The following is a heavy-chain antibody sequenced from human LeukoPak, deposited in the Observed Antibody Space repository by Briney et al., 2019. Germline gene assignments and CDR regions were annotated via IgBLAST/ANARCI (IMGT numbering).Heavy chain of an antibody. D-gene: IGHD6-19*01. CDR2: ISPSGGSA. CDR3: ARAVKYRSGPLTDLLPYYFDY. CDR1: GYTFANYY. Sequence: ASVKVSCKASGYTFANYYMHWVRQAPGQGLEWMGIISPSGGSATYAQKFQGRVTMTRDTSTSTVYMELSSLRSEDMAVYYCARAVKYRSGPLTDLLPYYFDYWGQGTLVTVSS. V-gene: IGHV1-46*01. J-gene: IGHJ4*02.